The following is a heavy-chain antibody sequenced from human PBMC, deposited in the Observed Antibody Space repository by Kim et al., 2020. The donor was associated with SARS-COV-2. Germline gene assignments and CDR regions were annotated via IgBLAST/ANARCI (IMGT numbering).Heavy chain of an antibody. CDR1: GFSFSDFA. D-gene: IGHD3-10*01. CDR3: AKDRGPYYYGSGSYNAADS. J-gene: IGHJ4*02. V-gene: IGHV3-48*01. CDR2: ISSTSTTR. Sequence: GGSLRLSCAASGFSFSDFAMFWVRQAPGKGLEWISYISSTSTTRYYATSVQGRFTISRDNGVNSLFLQMDNLKPEDTAVYFCAKDRGPYYYGSGSYNAADSWGEGTRVTVSS.